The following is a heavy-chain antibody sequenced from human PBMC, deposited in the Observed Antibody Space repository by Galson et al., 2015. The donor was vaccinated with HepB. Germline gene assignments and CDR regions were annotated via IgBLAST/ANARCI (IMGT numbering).Heavy chain of an antibody. V-gene: IGHV3-21*01. CDR3: AREIYDSSGYHVAFDI. J-gene: IGHJ3*02. CDR1: GFTFSSYS. Sequence: SLRLSCAASGFTFSSYSMNWVRQAPGKGLEWVSSISSSSSYIYYADLVKGRFTISRDNAKNSLYLQMNSLRAEDTAVYYCAREIYDSSGYHVAFDIWGQGTMVTVSS. D-gene: IGHD3-22*01. CDR2: ISSSSSYI.